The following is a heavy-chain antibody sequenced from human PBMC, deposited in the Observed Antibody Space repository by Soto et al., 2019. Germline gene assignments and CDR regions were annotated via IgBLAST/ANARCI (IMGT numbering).Heavy chain of an antibody. J-gene: IGHJ3*02. CDR3: ARVITYYYDSSGSKSSAFDI. CDR2: IYHSGST. CDR1: GPSISSGGYS. D-gene: IGHD3-22*01. V-gene: IGHV4-30-2*01. Sequence: TLSLTCAVSGPSISSGGYSWSWIRQPPGKGLEWIGYIYHSGSTYYNPSLKSRVTISVDRSKNQFSLKLSSVTAADTAVYYCARVITYYYDSSGSKSSAFDIWGQGTMVT.